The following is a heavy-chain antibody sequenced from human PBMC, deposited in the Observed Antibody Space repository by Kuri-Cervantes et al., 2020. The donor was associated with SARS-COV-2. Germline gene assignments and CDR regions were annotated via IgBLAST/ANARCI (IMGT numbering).Heavy chain of an antibody. CDR2: ISSAGTYI. V-gene: IGHV3-21*04. D-gene: IGHD2-8*02. CDR1: GFTFSSYN. J-gene: IGHJ4*02. Sequence: GESLKISCAASGFTFSSYNMNWVRQAPGKGLEWVSSISSAGTYIHYADSVKGRFTISRDIPKNSLFLEMNSLTPEDMAMYYCARDCSTGLCTSFDYWGQGTLVTVSS. CDR3: ARDCSTGLCTSFDY.